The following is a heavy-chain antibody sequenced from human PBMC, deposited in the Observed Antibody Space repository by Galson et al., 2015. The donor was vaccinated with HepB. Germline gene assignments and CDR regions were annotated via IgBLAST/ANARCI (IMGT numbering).Heavy chain of an antibody. CDR2: ISAYNGNT. D-gene: IGHD1-1*01. Sequence: QSGAEVKNPGESLKISCKASGYTFTSFGVSWVRQAPGQGLEWMGWISAYNGNTNYAQKLQGIVTMTTDTSTSTAYMELRSLRSDDTAVYYCARGDWNGDYWGQGTLVTVSS. J-gene: IGHJ4*02. CDR3: ARGDWNGDY. V-gene: IGHV1-18*04. CDR1: GYTFTSFG.